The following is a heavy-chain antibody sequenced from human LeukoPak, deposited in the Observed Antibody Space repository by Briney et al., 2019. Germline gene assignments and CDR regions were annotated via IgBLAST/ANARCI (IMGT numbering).Heavy chain of an antibody. V-gene: IGHV1-3*01. J-gene: IGHJ4*02. CDR2: INAGNGNT. Sequence: ASVKVSCKASGYTFTSYAMHWVRHAPGQRLEWMGWINAGNGNTKYSQKFQGRVTITTDTSASTAYMELSSLRSEDTAVYYCARDREELRYFDWLLFDYWGQGTLVTVSS. D-gene: IGHD3-9*01. CDR1: GYTFTSYA. CDR3: ARDREELRYFDWLLFDY.